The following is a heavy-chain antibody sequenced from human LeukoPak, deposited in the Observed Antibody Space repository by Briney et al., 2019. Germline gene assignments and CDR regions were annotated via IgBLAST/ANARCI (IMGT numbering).Heavy chain of an antibody. J-gene: IGHJ6*03. D-gene: IGHD3-22*01. CDR3: ARGRFDYYDTSGYYRPREYYYYYYYMDV. CDR1: GGSISNFY. Sequence: SETLSLTCTVSGGSISNFYWNWIRQPPGKGLEWIGYIYYSGSTNYNPSLKSRVTISIDTSKNQFSLKLSSVTAADTAVYYCARGRFDYYDTSGYYRPREYYYYYYYMDVWGKGTTVTISS. CDR2: IYYSGST. V-gene: IGHV4-59*01.